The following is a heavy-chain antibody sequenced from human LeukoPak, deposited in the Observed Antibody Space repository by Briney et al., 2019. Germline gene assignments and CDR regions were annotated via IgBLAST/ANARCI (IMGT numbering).Heavy chain of an antibody. V-gene: IGHV3-23*01. D-gene: IGHD2-15*01. CDR1: GFTFSSYA. CDR2: ISGSGGST. Sequence: GGSLRLSCAASGFTFSSYAMSWVRQAPGEGLEWVSAISGSGGSTYYADSVKGRFTISRDNSKNTLYLQMNSLRAEDTAVYYCAKHKRVVVAAASDYWGQGTLVTVSS. J-gene: IGHJ4*02. CDR3: AKHKRVVVAAASDY.